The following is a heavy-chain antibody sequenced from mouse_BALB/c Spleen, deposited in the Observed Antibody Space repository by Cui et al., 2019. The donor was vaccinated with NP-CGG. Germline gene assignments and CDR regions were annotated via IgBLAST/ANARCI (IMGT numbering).Heavy chain of an antibody. CDR3: ARYDYYGSSYFDY. V-gene: IGHV1-72*01. J-gene: IGHJ2*01. CDR1: GYTFTSHL. Sequence: QVQLQQPGAELVKPGASVKLSCKASGYTFTSHLMHWVKQRPGRGLGWIGRIDPNSGGTKYNEKFKSKAALTVDKPSSTAYMQLSSLTSEDSAVYYCARYDYYGSSYFDYWGQGTTPT. CDR2: IDPNSGGT. D-gene: IGHD1-1*01.